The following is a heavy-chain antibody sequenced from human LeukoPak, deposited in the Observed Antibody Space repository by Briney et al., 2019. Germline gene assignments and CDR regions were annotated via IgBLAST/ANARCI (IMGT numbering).Heavy chain of an antibody. V-gene: IGHV3-30-3*01. CDR2: ISYDGSNK. CDR3: AREKFPEGDADYYYYYGMDV. D-gene: IGHD1-14*01. Sequence: GGSLRLSSAASGFTFSSYAMHWVRQAPGKGLEWVAVISYDGSNKYYADSVKGRFTISRDNSKNTLYLQMNSLRAEDTAVYYCAREKFPEGDADYYYYYGMDVWGQGTTVTVSS. CDR1: GFTFSSYA. J-gene: IGHJ6*02.